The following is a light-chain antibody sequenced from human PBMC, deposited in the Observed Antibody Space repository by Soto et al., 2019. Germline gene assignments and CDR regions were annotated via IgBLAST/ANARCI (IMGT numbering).Light chain of an antibody. CDR3: SSYTSSGTYV. Sequence: LTQPASVSGSPGQSITVSCTGTSSDLGAYTYVSWYQQHPGKAPKLIIHDVSNRPSGVSNRFSGSKSGNSASLTISGLQAEDEADYYCSSYTSSGTYVFGSGTKVTVL. CDR2: DVS. J-gene: IGLJ1*01. V-gene: IGLV2-14*03. CDR1: SSDLGAYTY.